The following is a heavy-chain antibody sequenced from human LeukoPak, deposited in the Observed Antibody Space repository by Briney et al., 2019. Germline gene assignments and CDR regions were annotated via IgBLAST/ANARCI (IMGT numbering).Heavy chain of an antibody. CDR2: IYYSGST. CDR3: ARAPSRSGAYFDY. V-gene: IGHV4-59*01. D-gene: IGHD2-8*02. CDR1: GGSISSYY. J-gene: IGHJ4*02. Sequence: SETLSLTCTVSGGSISSYYWSWIRQPPGKGLEWIGYIYYSGSTNYNPSLKNRVTISVDTSKNQFSLKLSPVTAADTAVYYCARAPSRSGAYFDYWGQGTLVTVSS.